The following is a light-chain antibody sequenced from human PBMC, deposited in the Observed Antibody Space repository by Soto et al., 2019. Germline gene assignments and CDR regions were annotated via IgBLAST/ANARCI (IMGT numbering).Light chain of an antibody. Sequence: IQLTQSPSSMSASVGDRVTITCGASQGISSYLAWYQQKPGKAPKILIYAASTLQSGVPSRFSDSGSGTDFTLTVSSLQNEDFATYYGQQLNSYPITFCQGTRVENK. V-gene: IGKV1-9*01. CDR1: QGISSY. CDR2: AAS. J-gene: IGKJ5*01. CDR3: QQLNSYPIT.